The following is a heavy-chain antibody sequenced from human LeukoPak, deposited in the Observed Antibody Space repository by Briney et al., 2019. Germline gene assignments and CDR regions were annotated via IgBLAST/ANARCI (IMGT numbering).Heavy chain of an antibody. CDR1: GGSISSYY. V-gene: IGHV4-59*01. D-gene: IGHD3-3*02. J-gene: IGHJ4*02. CDR2: IYYSGST. CDR3: ARGILGRYYFDH. Sequence: SETLSLTCTVSGGSISSYYWSWIRQPPGKGLEWIGYIYYSGSTNYDPSLKSRVTISVDTSKNQFSLKLTSVTAADTAVYYCARGILGRYYFDHWGQGTLATVSS.